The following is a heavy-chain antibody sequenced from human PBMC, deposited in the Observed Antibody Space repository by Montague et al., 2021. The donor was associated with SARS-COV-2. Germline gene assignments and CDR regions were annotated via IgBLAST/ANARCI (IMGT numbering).Heavy chain of an antibody. Sequence: DTLSLTRAVYGGSFSGYYWCWIRQPPGKGLEWIGEINHSGSTNYNPSLKSRVTISVDTSKNQFSLKLSSVTAADTAVYYCARGPRITMIVVVITDIWFDPWGQGTLVTVSS. CDR1: GGSFSGYY. CDR2: INHSGST. J-gene: IGHJ5*02. V-gene: IGHV4-34*01. D-gene: IGHD3-22*01. CDR3: ARGPRITMIVVVITDIWFDP.